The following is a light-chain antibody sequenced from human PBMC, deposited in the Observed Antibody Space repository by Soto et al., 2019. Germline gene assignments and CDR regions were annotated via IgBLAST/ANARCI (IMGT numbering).Light chain of an antibody. CDR1: RSISRN. CDR2: GAS. Sequence: EMVLTQSPATLSGSPGERVTLSCRASRSISRNLAWYQQKAGQAPRLLIYGASTRATGSPDRFSGRGSETEFTLTINGLQSEDFATYYCQPHNNWPVVTFGGGTRVEIK. J-gene: IGKJ4*01. CDR3: QPHNNWPVVT. V-gene: IGKV3-15*01.